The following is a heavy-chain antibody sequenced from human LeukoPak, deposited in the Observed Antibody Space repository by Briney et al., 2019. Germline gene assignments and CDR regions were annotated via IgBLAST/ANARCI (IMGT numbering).Heavy chain of an antibody. CDR2: IYHSGST. CDR1: GYSISSGYY. V-gene: IGHV4-38-2*02. Sequence: SETLSLTCTVSGYSISSGYYWGWIRQPPGKGLEWIGSIYHSGSTYYNPSLKSRVTISVDTSKNQFSLKLSSVTAADTAVYYCARDEAAAGFDYWGQGTLVTVSS. J-gene: IGHJ4*02. CDR3: ARDEAAAGFDY. D-gene: IGHD6-13*01.